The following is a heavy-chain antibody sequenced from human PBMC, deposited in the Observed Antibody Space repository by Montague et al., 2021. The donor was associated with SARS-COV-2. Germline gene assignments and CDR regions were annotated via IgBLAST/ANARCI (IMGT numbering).Heavy chain of an antibody. J-gene: IGHJ2*01. Sequence: SETLSLTCAVYSGSFSDYYWTWIRQPPGKGLEWIGEINHSGSINYNPSLKSRVSISVDTSKNQFSLKLTSVTAADTAVYYCARGAPTITMIVVVFTGAGWYFDVWGRGTLVTVSS. V-gene: IGHV4-34*01. CDR2: INHSGSI. CDR1: SGSFSDYY. D-gene: IGHD3-22*01. CDR3: ARGAPTITMIVVVFTGAGWYFDV.